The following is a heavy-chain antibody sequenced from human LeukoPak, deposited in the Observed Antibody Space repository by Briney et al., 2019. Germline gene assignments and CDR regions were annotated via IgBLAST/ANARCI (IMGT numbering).Heavy chain of an antibody. CDR1: GFTFSNFA. CDR2: IVGSSST. V-gene: IGHV3-69-1*01. CDR3: VRIGAGSSRDY. D-gene: IGHD6-13*01. Sequence: NAGGSLRLSCAASGFTFSNFAMTWVRQAPGKGLEWVSSIVGSSSTYYADSLKGRFTISRDNAKNSLYLQMNSLRAEDTAVYYCVRIGAGSSRDYWGQGTLVTVSS. J-gene: IGHJ4*02.